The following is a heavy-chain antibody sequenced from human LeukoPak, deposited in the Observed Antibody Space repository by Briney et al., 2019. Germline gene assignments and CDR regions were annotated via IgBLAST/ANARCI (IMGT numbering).Heavy chain of an antibody. CDR1: GGTFSSYA. D-gene: IGHD4-23*01. CDR3: ARDRGNSWANYFDY. CDR2: IIPIFGTA. Sequence: SVKVSCKASGGTFSSYAISWVRQAPGQGLEWMGGIIPIFGTANYAQKFQGRVTITADESTSTAYMGLSSLRSEDAAVYYCARDRGNSWANYFDYWGQGTLVTVSS. J-gene: IGHJ4*02. V-gene: IGHV1-69*13.